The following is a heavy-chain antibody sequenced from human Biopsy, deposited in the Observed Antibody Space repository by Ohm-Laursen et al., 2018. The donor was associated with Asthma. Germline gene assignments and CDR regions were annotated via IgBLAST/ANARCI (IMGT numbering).Heavy chain of an antibody. D-gene: IGHD3-22*01. CDR1: GFSFDDCA. CDR3: ARSADYYDSTDYLDF. J-gene: IGHJ4*01. V-gene: IGHV3-9*01. CDR2: ISWNSGNI. Sequence: SLRLSCAASGFSFDDCAMHWVRQAPGKGLEWVSSISWNSGNIDSAVSVKGRFTISRDNAKNSLYLQMQSLRAEDTAFYYCARSADYYDSTDYLDFWGRGTLVTVSS.